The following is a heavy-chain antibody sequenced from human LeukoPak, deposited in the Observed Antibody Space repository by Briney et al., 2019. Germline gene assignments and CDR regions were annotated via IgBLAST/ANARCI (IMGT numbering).Heavy chain of an antibody. CDR2: IYTSGSA. J-gene: IGHJ4*02. D-gene: IGHD4-4*01. CDR3: ARERMTTVTTDY. Sequence: KPSETLSLTCTVSGGSISSYYWSWIRQPAGKGLEWIGRIYTSGSANYNPSLKSRVTMSVDTSKNQFSLKLSSVTAADTAAYYCARERMTTVTTDYWGQGTLVTVSS. V-gene: IGHV4-4*07. CDR1: GGSISSYY.